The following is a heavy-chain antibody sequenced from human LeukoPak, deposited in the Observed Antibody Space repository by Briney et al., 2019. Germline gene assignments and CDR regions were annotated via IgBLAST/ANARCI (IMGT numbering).Heavy chain of an antibody. J-gene: IGHJ4*02. CDR1: GGSFSGYY. Sequence: PSETLSLTCAVYGGSFSGYYWSWIRQPPGKGLEWIGEINHSGSTNYNPSLKSRVTISVDTSKNQFSLKLSSVTAEDTAVYYCGRDPYYDALDYWGRGTLVTVSS. CDR2: INHSGST. D-gene: IGHD3-22*01. CDR3: GRDPYYDALDY. V-gene: IGHV4-34*01.